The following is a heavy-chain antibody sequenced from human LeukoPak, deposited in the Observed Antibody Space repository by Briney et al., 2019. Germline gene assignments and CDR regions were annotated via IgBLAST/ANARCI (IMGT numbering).Heavy chain of an antibody. CDR3: AKSWSPYYYYYMDV. CDR1: GFTFSSYG. J-gene: IGHJ6*03. D-gene: IGHD6-13*01. Sequence: GGSLRLSCAASGFTFSSYGMHWVRQAPGKGLGWVAFIRYDGSNKYYADSVKGRFTISRDNSKNTLYLQMNSLRAEDTAVYYCAKSWSPYYYYYMDVWGKGTTVTISS. V-gene: IGHV3-30*02. CDR2: IRYDGSNK.